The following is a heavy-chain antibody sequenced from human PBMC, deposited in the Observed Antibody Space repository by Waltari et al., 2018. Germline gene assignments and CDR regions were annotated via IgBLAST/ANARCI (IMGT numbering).Heavy chain of an antibody. CDR1: GFTFGRYW. CDR3: AVGSGSFYKGAY. J-gene: IGHJ4*02. CDR2: INQDGTET. Sequence: EVQLVESGGGLVQPGGSLRLSCAASGFTFGRYWMTWVRQDPGRGLEWVANINQDGTETYYVDSMKGRFTISRDNAKNSLYLQMNSLRGDDTAVYYCAVGSGSFYKGAYWGQGTLVTVSS. D-gene: IGHD3-10*01. V-gene: IGHV3-7*02.